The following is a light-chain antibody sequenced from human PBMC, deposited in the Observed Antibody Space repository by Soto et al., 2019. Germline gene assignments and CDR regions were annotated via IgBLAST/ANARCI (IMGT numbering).Light chain of an antibody. Sequence: EIVLTQSPGTLSLSPGETATLFCRASESVSSRYLAWYQQKPGQAPSLLIYGTSSRATGIPDRFSGSGSGTDVTLTISRLEPEDFAVYYCQEYGTSRTFGQGTKVEI. J-gene: IGKJ1*01. CDR2: GTS. V-gene: IGKV3-20*01. CDR3: QEYGTSRT. CDR1: ESVSSRY.